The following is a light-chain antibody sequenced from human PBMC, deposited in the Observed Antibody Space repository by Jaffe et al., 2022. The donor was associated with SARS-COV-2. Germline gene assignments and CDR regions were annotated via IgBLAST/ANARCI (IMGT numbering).Light chain of an antibody. J-gene: IGLJ2*01. CDR2: EVD. Sequence: QSALTQPASVSGSPGQSITISCTGTSGDVGGYNYVSWYQQYPGKAPKLIIYEVDNRPSGVSNRFSGSKSGNTASLTISGLQAEDEADYYCASYTSSNIPLFGGGTKLTVL. CDR1: SGDVGGYNY. CDR3: ASYTSSNIPL. V-gene: IGLV2-14*01.